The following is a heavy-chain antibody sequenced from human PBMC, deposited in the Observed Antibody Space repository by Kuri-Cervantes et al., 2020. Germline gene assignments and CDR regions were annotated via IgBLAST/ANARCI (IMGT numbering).Heavy chain of an antibody. V-gene: IGHV3-21*04. J-gene: IGHJ6*02. CDR1: GLTFSAYS. CDR3: ARVTFIPTMVRGVMKYYYYGMDV. Sequence: GGSLRLSCAASGLTFSAYSMNWVRQAPGKGLEWVSSISRSSSFIYYADSVKGRFTISRDNAKNSLYLQMNSLRAEDTALYHCARVTFIPTMVRGVMKYYYYGMDVWGQGTTVTVSS. D-gene: IGHD3-10*01. CDR2: ISRSSSFI.